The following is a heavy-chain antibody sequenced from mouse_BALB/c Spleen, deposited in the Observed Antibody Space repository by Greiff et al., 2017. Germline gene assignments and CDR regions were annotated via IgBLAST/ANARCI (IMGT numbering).Heavy chain of an antibody. Sequence: VKLVESGGGLVKPGGSLKLSCAASGFAFSSYDMSWVRQTPEKRLEWVAYISSGGGSTYYPDTVKGRFTISRDNAKNTLYLQMSSLRSEDTAMYYCARRAGFYFDYWGQGTTLTVSS. D-gene: IGHD3-3*01. CDR1: GFAFSSYD. J-gene: IGHJ2*01. CDR2: ISSGGGST. CDR3: ARRAGFYFDY. V-gene: IGHV5-12-1*01.